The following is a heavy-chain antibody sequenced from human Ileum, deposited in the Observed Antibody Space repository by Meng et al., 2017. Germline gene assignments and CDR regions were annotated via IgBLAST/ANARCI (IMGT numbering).Heavy chain of an antibody. J-gene: IGHJ4*02. CDR1: GFSLSTSGVG. V-gene: IGHV2-5*02. D-gene: IGHD1-14*01. CDR3: AHRIPAEPPGEFAY. CDR2: TYEDEDS. Sequence: QIAVKESGPTVVKPTQTLTLTCTFSGFSLSTSGVGVGWIRQPPGKALEWLALTYEDEDSRYSPSLKSRLTLTTDNSKNQVILTMTNMDPMATGTYYCAHRIPAEPPGEFAYWGPGILVTVSS.